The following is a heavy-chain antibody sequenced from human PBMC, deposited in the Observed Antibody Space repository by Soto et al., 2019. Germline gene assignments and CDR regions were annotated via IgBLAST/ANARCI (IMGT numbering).Heavy chain of an antibody. V-gene: IGHV3-23*01. CDR1: GFTFSSYA. J-gene: IGHJ6*03. CDR2: ISGSGGST. D-gene: IGHD3-10*01. CDR3: AKVTGGSGSYFPAYYYYYYMDV. Sequence: GGSLRLSCAASGFTFSSYAMSWVRQAPGKGLEWVSAISGSGGSTYYADSVKGRFTISSDNSKKTLYLQMNSLRAEETAVYYCAKVTGGSGSYFPAYYYYYYMDVWGKGTTVTVSS.